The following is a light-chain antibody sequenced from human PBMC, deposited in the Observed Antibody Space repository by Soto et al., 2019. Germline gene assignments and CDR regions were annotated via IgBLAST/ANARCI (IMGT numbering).Light chain of an antibody. J-gene: IGLJ1*01. CDR3: QSYDSSLSGFYV. CDR1: SSNIGAGYD. V-gene: IGLV1-40*01. CDR2: GNS. Sequence: QSVLTQPPSVSGAPGQRVTISCTGSSSNIGAGYDVHWYQQLPGTAPKLLIYGNSNRPSGVPDRFSGSKSGNSASLAITVLQAEDAADYYCQSYDSSLSGFYVFGTGTKLTVL.